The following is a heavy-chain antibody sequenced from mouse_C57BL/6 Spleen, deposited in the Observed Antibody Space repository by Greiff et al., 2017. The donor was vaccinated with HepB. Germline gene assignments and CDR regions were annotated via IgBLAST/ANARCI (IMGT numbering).Heavy chain of an antibody. Sequence: VQLQQSGPGLVAPSQSLSITCTVSGFSLTSYGVDWVRQSPGKGLEWLGVIWGVGSTNYNSALKSRLSISKDNSKSQVFLKMNSLQTDDTAMYYCASEPPGLSPFAYWGQGTLVTVSA. CDR1: GFSLTSYG. CDR2: IWGVGST. V-gene: IGHV2-6*01. D-gene: IGHD6-5*01. CDR3: ASEPPGLSPFAY. J-gene: IGHJ3*01.